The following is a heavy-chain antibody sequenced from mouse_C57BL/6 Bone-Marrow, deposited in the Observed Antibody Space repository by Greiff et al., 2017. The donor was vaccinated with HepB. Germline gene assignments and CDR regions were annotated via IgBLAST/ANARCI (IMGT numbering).Heavy chain of an antibody. Sequence: QVQLKQPGAELVRPGTSVKLSCKASGYTFTSYWMHWVKQRPGQGLEWIGVIDPSDSYTNYNQKFKGKATLTVDTSSSTAYMQLSSLTSEDSAVYYCATITTVVAPPFYFDYWGQGTTLTVSS. CDR2: IDPSDSYT. V-gene: IGHV1-59*01. CDR1: GYTFTSYW. J-gene: IGHJ2*01. D-gene: IGHD1-1*01. CDR3: ATITTVVAPPFYFDY.